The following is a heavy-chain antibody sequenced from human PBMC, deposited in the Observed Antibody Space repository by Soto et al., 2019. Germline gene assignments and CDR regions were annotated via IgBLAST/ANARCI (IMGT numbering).Heavy chain of an antibody. CDR1: GFSFSSYW. Sequence: GGSLRLSCAASGFSFSSYWMHWLRQVPGKGLVWVSRINGDGDYTNYADSVKGRFTISRDNAKNTLYLQMNSLRAEDTAVYYCAKRATGNYFDYWGQGTLVTVSS. D-gene: IGHD1-1*01. CDR3: AKRATGNYFDY. V-gene: IGHV3-74*01. CDR2: INGDGDYT. J-gene: IGHJ4*02.